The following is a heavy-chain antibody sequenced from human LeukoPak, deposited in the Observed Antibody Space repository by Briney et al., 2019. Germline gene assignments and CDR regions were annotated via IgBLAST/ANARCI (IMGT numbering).Heavy chain of an antibody. V-gene: IGHV4-4*09. Sequence: SETLSLTCTVSGGSISSYYWSWIRQPPGNGLEWIGYIYATGSTNYNPSLKSRVTISVDTSKNQFSLNLRSVTAADTAVYYCARHGSVRSPLGPWGQGTLVTVSS. D-gene: IGHD3-10*01. J-gene: IGHJ5*02. CDR1: GGSISSYY. CDR2: IYATGST. CDR3: ARHGSVRSPLGP.